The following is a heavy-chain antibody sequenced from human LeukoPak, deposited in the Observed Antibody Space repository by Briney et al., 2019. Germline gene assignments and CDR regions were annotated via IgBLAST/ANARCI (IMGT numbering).Heavy chain of an antibody. CDR1: GFTFSNAW. D-gene: IGHD2-2*01. Sequence: GGSLRLSCAASGFTFSNAWMSWVRQAPGKGLEWVGCIKGKTDGGTTDYAAPVKGRFTISRDDSKNTLYLQMNSLKTEDTAVYYCTTVVPAMDVWGKGTTVTVSS. J-gene: IGHJ6*04. CDR2: IKGKTDGGTT. V-gene: IGHV3-15*01. CDR3: TTVVPAMDV.